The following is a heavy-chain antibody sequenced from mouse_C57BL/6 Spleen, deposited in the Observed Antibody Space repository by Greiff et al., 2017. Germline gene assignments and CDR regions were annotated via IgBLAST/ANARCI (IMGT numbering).Heavy chain of an antibody. D-gene: IGHD3-2*02. V-gene: IGHV1-55*01. CDR2: IYPGSGST. J-gene: IGHJ3*01. CDR1: GYTFTSYW. Sequence: VKLQQPGAELVKPGASVKMSCKASGYTFTSYWITWVKQRPGQGLEWIGDIYPGSGSTNYNEKFKSKATLTVDTSSSTAYMQLSSLTSEDSAVYYCARSDSSGYAWFAYWGQGTLVTVSA. CDR3: ARSDSSGYAWFAY.